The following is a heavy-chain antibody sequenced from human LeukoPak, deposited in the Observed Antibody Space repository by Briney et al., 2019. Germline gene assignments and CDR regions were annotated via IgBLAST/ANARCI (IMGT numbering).Heavy chain of an antibody. CDR2: IWYDGSNK. D-gene: IGHD3-10*01. Sequence: GGSLRLSCAASGFTFSSYGVHWVRQAPGKGLEWVAVIWYDGSNKYYADSVKGRFTISRDNSKNTLYLQMNSLRAEDTAVYYCARDGAYYGSGSYLDVWGQGTTVTVSS. CDR1: GFTFSSYG. CDR3: ARDGAYYGSGSYLDV. V-gene: IGHV3-33*01. J-gene: IGHJ6*02.